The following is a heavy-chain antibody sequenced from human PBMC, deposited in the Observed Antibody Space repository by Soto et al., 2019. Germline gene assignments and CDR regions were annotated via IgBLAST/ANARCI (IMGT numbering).Heavy chain of an antibody. V-gene: IGHV4-34*01. J-gene: IGHJ4*02. Sequence: QVQLQQWGAGLLKPSETLSLTCAVSGGTLNGNCWGWIRQPPGKRLEWIVEIKPNGDTNYNSSLKSRVTISVDTSKNQFSLKLTSVTAADTAVYYCARERDSLLAARYYFDHWGQGTVVTVSS. CDR2: IKPNGDT. D-gene: IGHD6-19*01. CDR3: ARERDSLLAARYYFDH. CDR1: GGTLNGNC.